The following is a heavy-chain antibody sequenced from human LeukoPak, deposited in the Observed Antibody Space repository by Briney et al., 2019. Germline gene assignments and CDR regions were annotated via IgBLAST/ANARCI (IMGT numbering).Heavy chain of an antibody. Sequence: GGSLRLSCAASGFTFSSYAMSWVRQAPGKGLEWVSAISGSGGSTYYADSVKGRFTISSDNSKNTLYLQMNSLRAEDTAVYYCAGAVDGSGSYLVDYWGQGTLVTVSS. CDR2: ISGSGGST. D-gene: IGHD3-10*01. CDR1: GFTFSSYA. J-gene: IGHJ4*02. CDR3: AGAVDGSGSYLVDY. V-gene: IGHV3-23*01.